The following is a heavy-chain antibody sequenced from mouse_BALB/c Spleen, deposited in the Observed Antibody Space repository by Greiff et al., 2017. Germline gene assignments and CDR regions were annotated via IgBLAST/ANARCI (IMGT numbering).Heavy chain of an antibody. J-gene: IGHJ2*01. CDR1: GFTFSSYG. CDR2: ISSGGSYT. V-gene: IGHV5-6*01. Sequence: EVKLVESGGDLVKPGGSLKLSCAASGFTFSSYGMSWVRQTPDKRLEWVATISSGGSYTYYPDSVKGRFTISRDNAKNTLYLQMSSLKSEDTAMYYCARQGLYDGYSYYFDYWGQGTTLTVSS. D-gene: IGHD2-3*01. CDR3: ARQGLYDGYSYYFDY.